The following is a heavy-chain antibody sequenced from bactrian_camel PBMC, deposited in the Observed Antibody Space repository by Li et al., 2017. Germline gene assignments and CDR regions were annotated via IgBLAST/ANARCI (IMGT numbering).Heavy chain of an antibody. Sequence: VQLVESGGGSVQTGGSLRLSCAASEYTYSEYNMAWFRQAPGQEREGVAVIYSGDGSAIYSDSAKGRFTISQDNAEKTVVLRMNSLNPEDTAVYTCAVYDAYAGKCSFREDFYDYWGPGTQVTVS. V-gene: IGHV3S40*01. D-gene: IGHD4*01. CDR2: IYSGDGSA. CDR3: AVYDAYAGKCSFREDFYDY. J-gene: IGHJ4*01. CDR1: EYTYSEYN.